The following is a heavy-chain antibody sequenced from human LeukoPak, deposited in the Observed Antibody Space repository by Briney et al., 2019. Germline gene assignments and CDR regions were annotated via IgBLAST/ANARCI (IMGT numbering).Heavy chain of an antibody. CDR1: GFTFSSYG. CDR2: IWYDGSNK. D-gene: IGHD4-23*01. Sequence: GGSLRLSCAASGFTFSSYGVHWVRQAPGKGLEWVAVIWYDGSNKCYADSVKGRFTISRDNSKNTLYLQMNSLRAEDTAVYYCARENSGWFDPWGQGTLVTVSS. J-gene: IGHJ5*02. V-gene: IGHV3-33*01. CDR3: ARENSGWFDP.